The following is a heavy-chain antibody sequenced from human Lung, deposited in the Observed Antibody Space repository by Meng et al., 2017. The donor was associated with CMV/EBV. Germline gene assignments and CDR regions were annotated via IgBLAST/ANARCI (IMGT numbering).Heavy chain of an antibody. V-gene: IGHV3-20*04. J-gene: IGHJ4*02. CDR2: INWNGGST. CDR1: GFTFDDYG. D-gene: IGHD6-6*01. Sequence: GGSLRLXCAASGFTFDDYGMSWVRQAPGKGLEWVSGINWNGGSTGYADSVKGRFTISRDNAKNSLYLQMNSLRAEDTALYYCARGRGAARPGYFDYWGQGTXVXVSS. CDR3: ARGRGAARPGYFDY.